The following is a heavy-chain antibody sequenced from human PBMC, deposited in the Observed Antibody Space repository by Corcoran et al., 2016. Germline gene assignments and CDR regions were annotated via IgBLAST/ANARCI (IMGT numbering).Heavy chain of an antibody. CDR3: ERRDHYSDAFEI. V-gene: IGHV5-51*01. CDR2: IYPGDSDT. D-gene: IGHD2-15*01. Sequence: EVQLVQSGAEVKKPGESLKISCKGSGYSFTSYWLGWVRQMPGKGLEGRGIIYPGDSDTRYSPSFQGQVTISADKAISTAYLQWSSRTASDTAMYYCERRDHYSDAFEIWGQGTMVTVSS. J-gene: IGHJ3*02. CDR1: GYSFTSYW.